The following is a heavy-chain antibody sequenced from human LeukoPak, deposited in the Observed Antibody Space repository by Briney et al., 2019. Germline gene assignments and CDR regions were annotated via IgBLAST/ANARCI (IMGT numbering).Heavy chain of an antibody. CDR2: ISSSSSYI. J-gene: IGHJ4*02. CDR1: GFTFSSYG. D-gene: IGHD3-22*01. V-gene: IGHV3-21*01. Sequence: PGGSLRLSCAASGFTFSSYGMHWVRQAPGKGLEWVSSISSSSSYIYYADSVKGRFTISRDNAKNSLYLQMNSLRAEDTAVYYCARHDHYYYDSSGPGDFDYWGQGTLVTVSS. CDR3: ARHDHYYYDSSGPGDFDY.